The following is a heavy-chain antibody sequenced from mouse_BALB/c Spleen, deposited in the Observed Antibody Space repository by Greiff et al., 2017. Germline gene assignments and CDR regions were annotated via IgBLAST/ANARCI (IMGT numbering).Heavy chain of an antibody. CDR2: IDPANGNT. Sequence: EVQLQQSGAELVKPGASVKLSCTASGFNIKDTYMHWVKQRPEQGLEWIGRIDPANGNTKYDPKFQGKATITADTSSNTAYLQLSSLTSEDTAVYYCAPYYYGSSYEAMDYWGQGTSVTVSS. CDR3: APYYYGSSYEAMDY. CDR1: GFNIKDTY. V-gene: IGHV14-3*02. D-gene: IGHD1-1*01. J-gene: IGHJ4*01.